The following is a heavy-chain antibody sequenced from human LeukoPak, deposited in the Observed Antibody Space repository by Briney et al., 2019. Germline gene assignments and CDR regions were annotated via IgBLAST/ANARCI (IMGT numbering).Heavy chain of an antibody. CDR2: INPNSGGT. D-gene: IGHD7-27*01. J-gene: IGHJ4*02. CDR1: GYTFIDCF. V-gene: IGHV1-2*06. Sequence: ASVKVSCKTSGYTFIDCFIHWVRQAPGQGLEWMGRINPNSGGTEYEQKFQGRVTMTRDTSISTAYMELIRLTSDDTAVYYCARDLSSTPNWEFDYWGQGTLVTVSS. CDR3: ARDLSSTPNWEFDY.